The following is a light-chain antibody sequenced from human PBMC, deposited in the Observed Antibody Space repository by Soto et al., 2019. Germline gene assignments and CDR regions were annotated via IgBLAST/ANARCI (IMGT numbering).Light chain of an antibody. Sequence: EIVLTQSPGTLSLSPGERATLSCRASQSVSSRHLAWYQQRPGQAPRLLIYGASSRATGLPDRFRGSGSGTDFTLSISRLEPEDFAVYYCQQHGSSPLTFGGGTKVQIK. J-gene: IGKJ4*01. CDR1: QSVSSRH. CDR2: GAS. CDR3: QQHGSSPLT. V-gene: IGKV3-20*01.